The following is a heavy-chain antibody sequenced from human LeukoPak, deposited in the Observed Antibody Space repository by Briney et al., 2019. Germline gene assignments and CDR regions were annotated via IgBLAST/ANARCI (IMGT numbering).Heavy chain of an antibody. D-gene: IGHD3-10*01. J-gene: IGHJ4*02. CDR3: ARDLGPVHSGY. CDR2: ISSSSSSI. V-gene: IGHV3-48*01. Sequence: GWSLRLSCAASGFTFSSYSMNWVRQAPGKGLEWVSYISSSSSSIHYADSVKGRFTISRDDAKNSLYLQMNSLRAEDTAVYYCARDLGPVHSGYWGQGTLVTVSS. CDR1: GFTFSSYS.